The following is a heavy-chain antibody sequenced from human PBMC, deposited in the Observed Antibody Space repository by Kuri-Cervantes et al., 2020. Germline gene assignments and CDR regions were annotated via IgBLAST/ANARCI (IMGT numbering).Heavy chain of an antibody. CDR1: GGSFSGFY. CDR3: ARLDPRFGKSPFDY. J-gene: IGHJ4*02. Sequence: SETLSLTCAVYGGSFSGFYWSWIRHSPGRGLGWIVEISAGGNANYNPSLKSRVTISADTSKKQFSLKLSSVTAADTAVYYCARLDPRFGKSPFDYWGQGTLVTVSS. D-gene: IGHD3-10*01. CDR2: ISAGGNA. V-gene: IGHV4-34*01.